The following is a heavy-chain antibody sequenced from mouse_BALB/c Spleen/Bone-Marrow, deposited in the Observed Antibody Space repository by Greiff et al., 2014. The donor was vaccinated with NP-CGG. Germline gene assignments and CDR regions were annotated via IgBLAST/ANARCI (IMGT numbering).Heavy chain of an antibody. CDR1: XYXFXXXX. D-gene: IGHD2-1*01. CDR3: ARLNYGNPFAY. Sequence: AELARPGASVKMSCKASXYXFXXXXXHXXXXXXXXXXXXXXYINPSSGYTDYNQRFKDKTTLTADKSSTTAYMQLSSLTSEDSAVYFCARLNYGNPFAYWGQGTLVTVSA. CDR2: INPSSGYT. J-gene: IGHJ3*01. V-gene: IGHV1-4*02.